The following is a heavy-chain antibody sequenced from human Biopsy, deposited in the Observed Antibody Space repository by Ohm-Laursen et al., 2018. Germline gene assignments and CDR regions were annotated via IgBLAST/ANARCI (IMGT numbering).Heavy chain of an antibody. CDR1: GGSFNGYF. D-gene: IGHD6-13*01. J-gene: IGHJ6*02. CDR3: ARVPLPGIGAAYQGRFLYGMDV. CDR2: ITQSGST. V-gene: IGHV4-34*01. Sequence: GTLTLTCAVYGGSFNGYFWSWIRQPPGKGLEWIGDITQSGSTNYSPSLKSRVTISVDTAKKQFSLSLRSVTAADTAVYYCARVPLPGIGAAYQGRFLYGMDVWGQGTTVSVSS.